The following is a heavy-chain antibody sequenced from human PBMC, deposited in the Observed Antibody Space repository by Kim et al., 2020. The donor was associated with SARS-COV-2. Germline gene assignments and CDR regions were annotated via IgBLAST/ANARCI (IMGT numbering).Heavy chain of an antibody. J-gene: IGHJ6*02. CDR2: INGGNGIA. CDR1: GYIFITYA. CDR3: ARRGLGYGVDV. D-gene: IGHD3-10*01. Sequence: ASVKVSCKASGYIFITYAIHWVRQAPGQGLECMGWINGGNGIAGYSQRFQGRVTFTRDTSATTAYMEVSSLRFEDTAVYYCARRGLGYGVDVWGQGTTVTVSS. V-gene: IGHV1-3*01.